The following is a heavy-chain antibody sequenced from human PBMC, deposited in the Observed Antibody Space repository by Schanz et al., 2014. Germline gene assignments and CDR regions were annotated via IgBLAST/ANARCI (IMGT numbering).Heavy chain of an antibody. CDR2: ISSSSSYI. D-gene: IGHD6-13*01. CDR3: TKADIPAALTGPGVWFDP. Sequence: EVRLVESGGGVVQPGRSLRLSCAASGFTFSSYAMHWVRQAPGKGLEWVSSISSSSSYISYADSVKGRFTISRDNSKSTLYLQMKRLRPVDTAIYYCTKADIPAALTGPGVWFDPWGQGTLVTVSS. CDR1: GFTFSSYA. V-gene: IGHV3-21*04. J-gene: IGHJ5*02.